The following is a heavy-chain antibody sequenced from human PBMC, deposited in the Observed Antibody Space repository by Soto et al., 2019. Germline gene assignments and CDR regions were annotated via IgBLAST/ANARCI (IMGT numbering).Heavy chain of an antibody. CDR2: MNPNSGNT. CDR1: GYTFTSYD. CDR3: SRRELPSDCISTSCHLGDYDYYGMDG. J-gene: IGHJ6*02. Sequence: QVQLVQSGAEVKKPGASVKVSCKASGYTFTSYDINWVRQATGQGLAWMGWMNPNSGNTGYAQKFQGRVTITRNTSISTAYMEPSSLRSADTAAYYCSRRELPSDCISTSCHLGDYDYYGMDGWGQGTTVTVSS. D-gene: IGHD2-2*01. V-gene: IGHV1-8*01.